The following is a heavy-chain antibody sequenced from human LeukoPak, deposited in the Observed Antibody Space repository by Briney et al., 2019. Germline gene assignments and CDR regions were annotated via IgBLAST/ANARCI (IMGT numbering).Heavy chain of an antibody. J-gene: IGHJ3*02. CDR3: ATQLERRSGFDM. CDR2: IDYSGST. Sequence: SETLSLTCTVSSGSKYWTWIRQPPGKGLEWVGYIDYSGSTNYNPSLKSRVTISEDTSKKQFSLKLSSVTAADTAVYYCATQLERRSGFDMWGQGTMVTVSS. CDR1: SGSKY. V-gene: IGHV4-59*03. D-gene: IGHD1-1*01.